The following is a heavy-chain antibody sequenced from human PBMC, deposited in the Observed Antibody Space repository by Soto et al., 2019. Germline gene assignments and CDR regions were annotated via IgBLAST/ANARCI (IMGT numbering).Heavy chain of an antibody. D-gene: IGHD6-13*01. J-gene: IGHJ5*02. Sequence: ASVKVSCKASGYTFINFDISWVRQATGQGLEWMGWMNPGSGKTGYANKFQGRVTMTRDASTSTARLELSSLTSEDTAVYYCARMASAGTLNWFDPWGLGTLVTVSS. CDR2: MNPGSGKT. CDR3: ARMASAGTLNWFDP. CDR1: GYTFINFD. V-gene: IGHV1-8*02.